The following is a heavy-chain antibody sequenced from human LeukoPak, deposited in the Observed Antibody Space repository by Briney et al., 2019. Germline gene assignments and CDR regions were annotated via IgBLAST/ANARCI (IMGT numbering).Heavy chain of an antibody. Sequence: GGSLRLSCAASGFTFSNAWMTWVRQAPGKGLEWVGRIKRNADGGTTDYAAPVQGRFGISRDDSRNTLSLEMNSLKSEDTGVYYGATDAYCSTTRCYCPNYYYCLGVWGRGTTVTVSS. J-gene: IGHJ6*02. CDR3: ATDAYCSTTRCYCPNYYYCLGV. CDR1: GFTFSNAW. D-gene: IGHD2-2*01. CDR2: IKRNADGGTT. V-gene: IGHV3-15*01.